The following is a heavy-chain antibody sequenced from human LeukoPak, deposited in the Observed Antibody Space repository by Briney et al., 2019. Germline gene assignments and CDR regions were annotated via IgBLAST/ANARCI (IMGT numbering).Heavy chain of an antibody. CDR1: GYSFTSYW. D-gene: IGHD6-13*01. CDR2: IYPGDSDT. CDR3: ARLARRGYVEYYFDY. V-gene: IGHV5-51*01. J-gene: IGHJ4*02. Sequence: GESLKISCKGSGYSFTSYWIGWVRQMPGKGLEWVGIIYPGDSDTRYSPSFQGQVTMSADKSITTAYLQWSSLKASDTAMYYCARLARRGYVEYYFDYCGQGNLVTVSS.